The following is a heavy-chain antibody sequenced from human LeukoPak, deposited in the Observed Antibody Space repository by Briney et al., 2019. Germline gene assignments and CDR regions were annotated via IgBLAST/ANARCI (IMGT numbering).Heavy chain of an antibody. Sequence: SETLSLTCAVYGGSFSGYYWSWIRQPPGKGLEWIGEINHSGSTNYNPSLKSRVTISVDTSKNQFSLKLSSVTAADTAVYYCARYRLVCSSYYFDYWGQGTLVTVSS. CDR2: INHSGST. J-gene: IGHJ4*02. CDR3: ARYRLVCSSYYFDY. V-gene: IGHV4-34*01. CDR1: GGSFSGYY. D-gene: IGHD2-15*01.